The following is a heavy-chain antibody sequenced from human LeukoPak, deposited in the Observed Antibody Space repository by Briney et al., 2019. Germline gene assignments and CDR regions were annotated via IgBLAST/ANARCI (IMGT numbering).Heavy chain of an antibody. CDR1: GYTFTSYD. V-gene: IGHV1-8*01. D-gene: IGHD1-26*01. J-gene: IGHJ6*03. Sequence: ASVKVSCKASGYTFTSYDINWVRQATGQGLEWMGWMNPNSGNTGYAQKFQGRVTKTRNTSISTAYMELSSLRSEDTAVYYCARALGGSYYYYMDVWGKGTTVTVSS. CDR2: MNPNSGNT. CDR3: ARALGGSYYYYMDV.